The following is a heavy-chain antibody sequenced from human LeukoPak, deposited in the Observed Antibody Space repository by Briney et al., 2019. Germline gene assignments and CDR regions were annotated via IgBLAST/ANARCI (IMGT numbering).Heavy chain of an antibody. CDR3: AREIRRGYSFGYDAFDI. Sequence: GGSLRLSCAASGFTFNSYGMHWVRQAPGKGLEWVAVLWFDGGNQYYADSVKGRFTISRDNSENTLYLHMNSLRAEDTAVYYCAREIRRGYSFGYDAFDIWGQGTTVTVSS. J-gene: IGHJ3*02. D-gene: IGHD5-18*01. V-gene: IGHV3-33*01. CDR2: LWFDGGNQ. CDR1: GFTFNSYG.